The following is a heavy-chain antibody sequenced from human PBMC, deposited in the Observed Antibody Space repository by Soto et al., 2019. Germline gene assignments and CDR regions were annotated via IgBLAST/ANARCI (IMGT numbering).Heavy chain of an antibody. Sequence: SVKDSCKASGGTFISYPISWVRQPPGRGGEWMGGIIPIFGTANYAQKFQGRVMITADESTNTASMELSNQRSENTAVYYCARDQGDCSSTSCYYYYYYYGMDFWGQGTTGTGSS. CDR1: GGTFISYP. CDR3: ARDQGDCSSTSCYYYYYYYGMDF. CDR2: IIPIFGTA. J-gene: IGHJ6*01. D-gene: IGHD2-2*01. V-gene: IGHV1-69*01.